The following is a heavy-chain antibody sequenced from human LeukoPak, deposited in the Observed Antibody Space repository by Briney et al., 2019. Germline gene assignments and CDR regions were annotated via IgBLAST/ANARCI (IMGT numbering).Heavy chain of an antibody. J-gene: IGHJ4*02. CDR2: ISGSGGST. CDR1: GXTXSSYA. CDR3: AKSRGDDFWSGYPTPYFDY. D-gene: IGHD3-3*01. V-gene: IGHV3-23*01. Sequence: SLRLXXAASGXTXSSYAXSWVRQAPGKGLEWVSAISGSGGSTYYADSVKGRFTISRDNSKNTLYLQMNSLRAEDTAVYYCAKSRGDDFWSGYPTPYFDYWGQGTLVTVSS.